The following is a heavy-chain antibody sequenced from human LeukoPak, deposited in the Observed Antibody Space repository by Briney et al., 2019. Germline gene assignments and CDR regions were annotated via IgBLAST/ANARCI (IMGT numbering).Heavy chain of an antibody. CDR1: GGSFSGYY. Sequence: SETLSLTCAVYGGSFSGYYWSWIRQPPGKGLEWIGEINHSGSTNYNPSLKSRVTISVDTSKNQFSLKLSSVTAADTAVYYCASLRRYYYGSGSYRWGQGTLVTVSS. D-gene: IGHD3-10*01. CDR3: ASLRRYYYGSGSYR. J-gene: IGHJ4*02. V-gene: IGHV4-34*01. CDR2: INHSGST.